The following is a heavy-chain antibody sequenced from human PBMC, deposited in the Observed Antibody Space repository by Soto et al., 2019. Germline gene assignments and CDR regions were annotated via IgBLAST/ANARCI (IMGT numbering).Heavy chain of an antibody. CDR1: GFIFSSYG. V-gene: IGHV3-30*18. D-gene: IGHD2-15*01. Sequence: QGQLVESGGGVVQPGRSLRLSCAASGFIFSSYGMHWVRQAPGKGLEWVAVISYEGSHTYYADSVKGRFTITRDNSKNTLYLQMNSLRPEDTAVYYCAKEVHCGGGSCSWSEGFDYWGQGTLLTVSS. J-gene: IGHJ4*02. CDR2: ISYEGSHT. CDR3: AKEVHCGGGSCSWSEGFDY.